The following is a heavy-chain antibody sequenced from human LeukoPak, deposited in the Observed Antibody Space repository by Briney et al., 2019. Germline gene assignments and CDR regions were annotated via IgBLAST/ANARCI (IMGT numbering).Heavy chain of an antibody. J-gene: IGHJ5*02. CDR3: ARVSSSWVNGRDWFDP. CDR2: IIPIFGIA. D-gene: IGHD6-13*01. Sequence: VASVKVSCKAFGGTFSSYAISWVRQAPGQGLEWMGRIIPIFGIANYAQKFQGRVTITADKSTSTAYMELSSLRSEDTAVYYCARVSSSWVNGRDWFDPWGQGTLVTVSS. V-gene: IGHV1-69*04. CDR1: GGTFSSYA.